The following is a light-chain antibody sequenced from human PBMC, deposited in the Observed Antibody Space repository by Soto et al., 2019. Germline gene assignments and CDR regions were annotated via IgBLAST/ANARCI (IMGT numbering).Light chain of an antibody. V-gene: IGKV3D-15*01. CDR1: HSVSSN. CDR2: GAS. CDR3: QQRHMWPIT. J-gene: IGKJ5*01. Sequence: EIVMTQSPATVSASPGERATLSCRASHSVSSNLAWYQQKPGQAPRLLIYGASSRATGIPHRFSGSGSGTDFTLTISSLEPEDSAVYYCQQRHMWPITFGQGTRLEIK.